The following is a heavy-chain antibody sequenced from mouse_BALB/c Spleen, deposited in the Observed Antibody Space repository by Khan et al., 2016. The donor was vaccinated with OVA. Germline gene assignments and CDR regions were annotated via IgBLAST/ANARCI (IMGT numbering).Heavy chain of an antibody. CDR3: ARQPYYHYNIMDY. CDR2: IWSDGST. Sequence: VQLQESGPGLAAPSQSLSITCTISGFSLTNYGVHWVRQPPGKGLEWLVVIWSDGSTTYNSAFNSRLTITKDNYQSQVFLKMNSLQTDDTAIYFCARQPYYHYNIMDYWGQGTSVTVSS. CDR1: GFSLTNYG. J-gene: IGHJ4*01. V-gene: IGHV2-6-1*01. D-gene: IGHD2-10*01.